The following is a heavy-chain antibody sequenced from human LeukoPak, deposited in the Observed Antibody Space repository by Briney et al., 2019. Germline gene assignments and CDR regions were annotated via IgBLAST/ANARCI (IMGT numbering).Heavy chain of an antibody. CDR2: ISSNGGST. Sequence: GGSLRLSCAASGFTFSSCAMHWVRQAPGKGLEYVSAISSNGGSTYYANSVKGRFTISRDNSKNTLYLQMGSLRAEDMAVYYCARGLHSWSYWGQGTLVTVSS. D-gene: IGHD4-11*01. J-gene: IGHJ4*02. CDR3: ARGLHSWSY. V-gene: IGHV3-64*01. CDR1: GFTFSSCA.